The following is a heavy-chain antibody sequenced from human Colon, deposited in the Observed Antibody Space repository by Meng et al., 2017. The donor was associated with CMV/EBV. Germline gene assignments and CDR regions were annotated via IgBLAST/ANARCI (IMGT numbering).Heavy chain of an antibody. Sequence: GESLKISCVASGFTVSSKYMSWVRQAPGKGLEWVSVIHGTGKTYYADSVKGRFTISRDTSKNMIYLQMDSLRAEDTAVYYCARDLRLTGAFDYWGQGTLVTVSS. CDR3: ARDLRLTGAFDY. J-gene: IGHJ4*02. CDR2: IHGTGKT. V-gene: IGHV3-53*01. D-gene: IGHD3-9*01. CDR1: GFTVSSKY.